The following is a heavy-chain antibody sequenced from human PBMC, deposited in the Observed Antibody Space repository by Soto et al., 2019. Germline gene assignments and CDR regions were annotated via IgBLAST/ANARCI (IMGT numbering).Heavy chain of an antibody. D-gene: IGHD5-12*01. J-gene: IGHJ4*02. CDR2: ISARGGSS. CDR1: GFSFSSYA. Sequence: EVQLLESGGGLVKPGGSLRLSCAASGFSFSSYAMVWVRQAPGKGLEWVSGISARGGSSYFADYVKGRFTISRDNSKNVLSLEMNSLRAEDTAIYFCAKGSIEYSASVDNWGQGTLVLVSS. V-gene: IGHV3-23*01. CDR3: AKGSIEYSASVDN.